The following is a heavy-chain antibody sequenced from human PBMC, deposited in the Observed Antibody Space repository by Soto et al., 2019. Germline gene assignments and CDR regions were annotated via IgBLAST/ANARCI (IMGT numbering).Heavy chain of an antibody. Sequence: GGSLRLSCAVSGFTFSSYSMSWVRQAPGKGLEWVSYISPGGDRIYYAESLKGRITISRDNARNSLSLQMNILSDEDTAVYYCTKSADSAGWGVDFWGQGTLVTVSS. V-gene: IGHV3-48*02. CDR1: GFTFSSYS. CDR2: ISPGGDRI. D-gene: IGHD6-19*01. CDR3: TKSADSAGWGVDF. J-gene: IGHJ4*02.